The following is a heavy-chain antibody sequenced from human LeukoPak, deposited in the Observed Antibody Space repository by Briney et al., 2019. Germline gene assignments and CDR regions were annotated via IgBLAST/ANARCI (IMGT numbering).Heavy chain of an antibody. J-gene: IGHJ4*02. CDR3: ARLRSSSWYDY. CDR1: GYSISSGYY. CDR2: IYHSGST. Sequence: SETLSLTYAVSGYSISSGYYWGWIRQPPGKGLEWIGSIYHSGSTYYNPSLKSRVTISVDTSKNQFSLKLSSVTAADTAVYYCARLRSSSWYDYWGQGTLVTVSS. D-gene: IGHD6-13*01. V-gene: IGHV4-38-2*01.